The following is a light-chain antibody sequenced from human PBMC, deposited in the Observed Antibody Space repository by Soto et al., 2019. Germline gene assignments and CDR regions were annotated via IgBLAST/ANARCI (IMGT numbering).Light chain of an antibody. CDR3: QRLRAYPIT. CDR2: DAS. Sequence: DIQMHQSLSTRSASVGGSSPITCQASQSIRSWLAWYQQKPGKANKILIYDASSLESGVPSRFSGRGSGTECTPTISSLQPDELATDYCQRLRAYPITVGKGTRLGIK. V-gene: IGKV1-5*01. CDR1: QSIRSW. J-gene: IGKJ5*01.